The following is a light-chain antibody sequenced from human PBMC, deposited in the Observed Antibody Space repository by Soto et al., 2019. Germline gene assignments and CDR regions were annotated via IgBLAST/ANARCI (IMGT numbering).Light chain of an antibody. J-gene: IGKJ5*01. CDR2: AAS. V-gene: IGKV1-33*01. CDR1: QDIDNY. CDR3: QQYDTRPTMT. Sequence: MQLTQSPSSLSASVGESVTITCRASQDIDNYLNWYQHRPGEAPKLLIYAASYLETGVPARFSGSGSGTDFSFTITSLQPEDSATYYCQQYDTRPTMTFGQGTRLEIK.